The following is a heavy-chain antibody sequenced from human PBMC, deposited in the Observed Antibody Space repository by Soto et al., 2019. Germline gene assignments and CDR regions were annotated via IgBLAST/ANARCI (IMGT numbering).Heavy chain of an antibody. V-gene: IGHV3-30*03. CDR3: AREYDGITTPGPDY. Sequence: GGSLRLSCAASGFTFSSYGMHWVRQAPGKGLEWVAVISYDGSNKYYADSVKGRFTISRDNSKNMLYLQMNSLRPEDTAVYYCAREYDGITTPGPDYWGQGTLVTVSS. CDR2: ISYDGSNK. J-gene: IGHJ4*02. D-gene: IGHD6-13*01. CDR1: GFTFSSYG.